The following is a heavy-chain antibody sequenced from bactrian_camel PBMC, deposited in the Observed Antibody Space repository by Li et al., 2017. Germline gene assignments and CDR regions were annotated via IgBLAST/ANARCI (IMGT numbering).Heavy chain of an antibody. J-gene: IGHJ4*01. D-gene: IGHD2*01. CDR2: VYSDGIYT. CDR1: EYYYPTYC. Sequence: HVQLVESGGGSVQAGGSLRLSCAISEYYYPTYCLGWYWQAPGKGLGGVSSVYSDGIYTYYADSVKGRFTISQDSFKLYLVISNLKPEDTAVYYCAAVSASAADCQRAALKSAYFNHWGQGTQVTVS. CDR3: AAVSASAADCQRAALKSAYFNH. V-gene: IGHV3S6*01.